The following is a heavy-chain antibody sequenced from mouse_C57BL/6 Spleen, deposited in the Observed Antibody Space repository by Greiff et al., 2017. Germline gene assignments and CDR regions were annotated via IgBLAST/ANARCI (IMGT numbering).Heavy chain of an antibody. Sequence: DVMLVESGGGLVQPKGSLKLSCAASGFSFNTYAMNWVRQAPGKGLEWVARIRSKSNNYATYYADSVKDRFTISRDDSESMLYLQMNNLKTEDTAMYYCVRSSYYYGSSYLDGWGQGTTLTFS. J-gene: IGHJ2*01. V-gene: IGHV10-1*01. D-gene: IGHD1-1*01. CDR3: VRSSYYYGSSYLDG. CDR1: GFSFNTYA. CDR2: IRSKSNNYAT.